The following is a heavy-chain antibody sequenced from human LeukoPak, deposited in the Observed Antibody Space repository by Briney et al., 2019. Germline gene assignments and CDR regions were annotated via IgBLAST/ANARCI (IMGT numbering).Heavy chain of an antibody. D-gene: IGHD2-2*01. J-gene: IGHJ4*02. CDR2: IKQDGSEK. CDR1: VFTFSSYW. Sequence: GGSLRLSCAASVFTFSSYWMSWVRQAPGKGLEWVANIKQDGSEKYYVDSVKGRFTISRDNAKNSLYLQMNSLRAEDTAVYYCARGEYQLPGDSWGQGTLVTVSS. CDR3: ARGEYQLPGDS. V-gene: IGHV3-7*03.